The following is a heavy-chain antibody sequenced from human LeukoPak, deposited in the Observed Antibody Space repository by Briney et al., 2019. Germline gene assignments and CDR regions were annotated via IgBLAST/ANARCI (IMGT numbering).Heavy chain of an antibody. CDR3: ARGPKGIAVAELDP. Sequence: SETLSLTCAVSGGSISSSNWWSWVRQPPGKGLEWIGEIYHSGSTNYNPSLKSRVTISVDKSKNQLSLKLSSVTAADTAVYYCARGPKGIAVAELDPWGQGTLVTVSS. CDR1: GGSISSSNW. J-gene: IGHJ5*02. CDR2: IYHSGST. V-gene: IGHV4-4*02. D-gene: IGHD6-19*01.